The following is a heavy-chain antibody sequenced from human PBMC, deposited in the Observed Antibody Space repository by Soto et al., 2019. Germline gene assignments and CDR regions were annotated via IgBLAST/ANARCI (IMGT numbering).Heavy chain of an antibody. CDR3: ARQRWGIAAAGIILGNWFDP. V-gene: IGHV5-10-1*01. J-gene: IGHJ5*02. D-gene: IGHD6-13*01. CDR2: IDPSDSYT. Sequence: PGESLKISCQGSGYSFTSYWISWVRQMPGKGLEWMGRIDPSDSYTNYSPSFQGHVTISADKSISTAYLQWSSLKASDTAMYYCARQRWGIAAAGIILGNWFDPWGQGTLVTVSS. CDR1: GYSFTSYW.